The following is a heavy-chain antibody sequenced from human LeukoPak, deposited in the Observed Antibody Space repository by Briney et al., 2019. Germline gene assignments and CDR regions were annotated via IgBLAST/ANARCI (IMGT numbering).Heavy chain of an antibody. CDR3: ALYRWELDYYYYYMDV. J-gene: IGHJ6*03. CDR2: ISGSGSST. D-gene: IGHD1-26*01. CDR1: GFTFSSYA. Sequence: GGSLRLSCAASGFTFSSYAMHWIRQAPGKGLEWVSTISGSGSSTFYADSVKGRFSISRDNSKNTLYLQMNSLRAEDTAVYYCALYRWELDYYYYYMDVWGKGTTVTVSS. V-gene: IGHV3-23*01.